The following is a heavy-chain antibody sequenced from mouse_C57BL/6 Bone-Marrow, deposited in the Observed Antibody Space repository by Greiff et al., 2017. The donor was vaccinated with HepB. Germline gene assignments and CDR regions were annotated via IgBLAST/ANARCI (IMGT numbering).Heavy chain of an antibody. CDR3: ARSSITTVVATPFAY. Sequence: QVHVKQPGAELVRPGTSVKLSCKASGYTFTSYWMHWVKQRPGQGLEWIGVIDPSDSYTNYNQKFKGKATLTVDTSSSTAYMQLSSLTSEDSAVYYCARSSITTVVATPFAYWGQGTLVTVSA. J-gene: IGHJ3*01. V-gene: IGHV1-59*01. CDR1: GYTFTSYW. CDR2: IDPSDSYT. D-gene: IGHD1-1*01.